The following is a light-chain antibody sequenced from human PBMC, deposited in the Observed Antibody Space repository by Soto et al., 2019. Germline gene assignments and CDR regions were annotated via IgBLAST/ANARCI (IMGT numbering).Light chain of an antibody. J-gene: IGLJ1*01. CDR1: SSDVGGYNY. CDR2: EVS. Sequence: QSVLTQPPSSSGSPGQSVTISCPGTSSDVGGYNYVSWYQQHPGKAPKLMIYEVSKRPSGVPARFSGSTSGNTASLTVSGLQAEDEADYYCSSYAGSNNFYGFGTGTKVTVL. CDR3: SSYAGSNNFYG. V-gene: IGLV2-8*01.